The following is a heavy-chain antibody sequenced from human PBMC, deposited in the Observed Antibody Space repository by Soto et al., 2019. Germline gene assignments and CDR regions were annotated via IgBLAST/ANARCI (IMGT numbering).Heavy chain of an antibody. CDR2: IYPGDSDT. J-gene: IGHJ6*02. V-gene: IGHV5-51*01. Sequence: GESLKISCKGSGYSFTSYWIGWVRQMPGKGLEWMGIIYPGDSDTRYSPSFQGQVTISADKSISTAYLQWSSLKASDTAMYYCARLGHSSSSYYYYGMDVWGQGTTVTVSS. D-gene: IGHD6-6*01. CDR3: ARLGHSSSSYYYYGMDV. CDR1: GYSFTSYW.